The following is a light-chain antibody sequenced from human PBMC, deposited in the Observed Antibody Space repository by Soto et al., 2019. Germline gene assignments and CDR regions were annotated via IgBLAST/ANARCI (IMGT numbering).Light chain of an antibody. Sequence: QSALTQPASVSGSPGQSITISCTGTSSDVGGSNSVSWYQHHPGKAPKLMIYDVSDRPSGVSNRFSGSKSGNTASLTISGLQAEDEAEYYWSSYIPSSTLNSVSAPGPTVHVF. CDR3: SSYIPSSTLNSVSAPGPTVHV. CDR1: SSDVGGSNS. V-gene: IGLV2-14*03. J-gene: IGLJ1*01. CDR2: DVS.